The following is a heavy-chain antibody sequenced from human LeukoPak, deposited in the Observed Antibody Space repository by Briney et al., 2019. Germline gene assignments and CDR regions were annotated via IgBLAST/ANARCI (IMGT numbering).Heavy chain of an antibody. V-gene: IGHV4-59*01. Sequence: SETLSLTCTVSGGSISSYYWSWIRQPPGKGLEWIGYIYYSGSTKYNPSLKSRVTISLDTSKNQFSLKLSSVTAADTAVYYCAREDRTGEFDYWGQGTLVTVSS. CDR3: AREDRTGEFDY. CDR1: GGSISSYY. J-gene: IGHJ4*02. D-gene: IGHD7-27*01. CDR2: IYYSGST.